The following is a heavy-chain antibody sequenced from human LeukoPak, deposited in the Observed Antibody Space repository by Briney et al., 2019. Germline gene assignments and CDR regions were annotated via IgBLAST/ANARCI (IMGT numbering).Heavy chain of an antibody. J-gene: IGHJ5*02. Sequence: SQTLSLTCTVSGGSISSGDYYWSWIRQPPGKGLEWIAYMYYSGSTYYKPSLKSRVTMSADTSKNQLSLKLSSVTAADTAVYYCARPYYYDSRIDPWGQGILVTVSS. CDR1: GGSISSGDYY. V-gene: IGHV4-30-4*01. D-gene: IGHD3-22*01. CDR2: MYYSGST. CDR3: ARPYYYDSRIDP.